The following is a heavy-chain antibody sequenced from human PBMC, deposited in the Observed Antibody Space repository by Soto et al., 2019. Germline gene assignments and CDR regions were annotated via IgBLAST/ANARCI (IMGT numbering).Heavy chain of an antibody. Sequence: ASVKVSCKASGYTFSSYGISWVRQAPGQGLEWMGWISTYNGNTKYAQKLQGRVTMTTDTSTSTAYKELRSLRSDDAAVYYCARDTPDIAVVGGPDYWGQGTLVTVSS. CDR3: ARDTPDIAVVGGPDY. CDR1: GYTFSSYG. J-gene: IGHJ4*02. V-gene: IGHV1-18*01. CDR2: ISTYNGNT. D-gene: IGHD6-19*01.